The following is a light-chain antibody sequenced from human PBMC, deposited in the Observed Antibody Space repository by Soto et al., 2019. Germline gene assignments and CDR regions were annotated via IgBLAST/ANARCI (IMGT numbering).Light chain of an antibody. CDR2: AAS. V-gene: IGKV1-39*01. J-gene: IGKJ4*01. CDR1: QSISRY. CDR3: QQYGSSLLT. Sequence: DIQITQSPFSLSASVGDSVTITRRASQSISRYLNWYQQKPGKAPKLLIYAASSLQSGVPSRFSGSGSGTDFTLTITRLEPEDFALYYCQQYGSSLLTFGGGTKVDI.